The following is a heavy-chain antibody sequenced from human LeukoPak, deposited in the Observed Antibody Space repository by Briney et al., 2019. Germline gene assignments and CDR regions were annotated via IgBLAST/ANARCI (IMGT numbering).Heavy chain of an antibody. CDR1: DFTFTTYE. CDR3: IRSKSGNYGLFDY. Sequence: GGSLRLSCTASDFTFTTYEINWVRQAPGKGLVWVSRISTDGRTTSYADSVKGRFTISRDNAKNTVYLQMNSLRVEDTAVYYCIRSKSGNYGLFDYWAQGTLVTVSS. V-gene: IGHV3-74*01. J-gene: IGHJ4*02. CDR2: ISTDGRTT. D-gene: IGHD1-26*01.